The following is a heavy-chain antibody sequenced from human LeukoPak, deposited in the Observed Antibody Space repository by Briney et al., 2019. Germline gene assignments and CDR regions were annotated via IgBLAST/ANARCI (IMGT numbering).Heavy chain of an antibody. CDR3: ANYYYDSSGEFDY. CDR1: GFTVSTNY. J-gene: IGHJ4*02. CDR2: IYSGGST. D-gene: IGHD3-22*01. V-gene: IGHV3-66*01. Sequence: GGSLRLSCAASGFTVSTNYMSWVRQAPGKGLEWVSVIYSGGSTYYADSVKGRFTISRDNSKNTLYLQMNSLRAEDTAVYYCANYYYDSSGEFDYWGQGTLVTVSS.